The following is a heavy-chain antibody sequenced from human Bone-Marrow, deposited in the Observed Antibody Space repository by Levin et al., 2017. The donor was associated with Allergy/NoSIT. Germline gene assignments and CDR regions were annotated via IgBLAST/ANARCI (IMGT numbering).Heavy chain of an antibody. Sequence: GGSLRLSCGASDFAFRNYWMSWVRQAPGKGLEWVANIKQEGSEKFYLDSVKGRFTVSRDDAQRVLYLQMNNLRAEDTAVYYCARFQYNSFDSWGRGTLVTVSS. CDR3: ARFQYNSFDS. V-gene: IGHV3-7*01. J-gene: IGHJ4*02. CDR1: DFAFRNYW. CDR2: IKQEGSEK. D-gene: IGHD2/OR15-2a*01.